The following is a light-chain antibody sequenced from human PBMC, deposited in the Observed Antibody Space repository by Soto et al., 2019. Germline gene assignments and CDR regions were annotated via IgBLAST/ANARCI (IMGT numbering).Light chain of an antibody. CDR2: EVS. Sequence: QSVLTQPASVSGSLGQSITISCTGASNNVGGYNYVSWYQQHPGKAPKLMIYEVSNRPSGVSNRFSGSKSGNTASLSISGLQAEDEADYYCSSYSSISTRVFGTGTKLTVL. V-gene: IGLV2-14*01. J-gene: IGLJ1*01. CDR1: SNNVGGYNY. CDR3: SSYSSISTRV.